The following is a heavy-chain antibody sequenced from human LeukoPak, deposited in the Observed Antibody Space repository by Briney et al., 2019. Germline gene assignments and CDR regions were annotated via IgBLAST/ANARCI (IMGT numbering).Heavy chain of an antibody. J-gene: IGHJ4*02. CDR1: GFTFSSYA. CDR3: ARGGYSSSSGYFDY. CDR2: ISYDGSNK. Sequence: GGSLRLSCAASGFTFSSYAMHWVRQAPGKGLEWVAVISYDGSNKYYADSVKGRFTISRDNSKNTLYLQMNSLRAEDTAVYYCARGGYSSSSGYFDYWGQGTLVTVSS. V-gene: IGHV3-30*01. D-gene: IGHD5-18*01.